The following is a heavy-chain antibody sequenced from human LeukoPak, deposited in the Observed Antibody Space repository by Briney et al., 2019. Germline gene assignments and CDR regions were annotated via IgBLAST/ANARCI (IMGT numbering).Heavy chain of an antibody. Sequence: SETLSLTCTVSGGSISSYYWSWIRQPPGKGLEWIGYIYYSGSTNYNPSLKSRVTISVDTSKNQFSLKLSSVTAADTAVYYCARGRSYGDLNWFDPWGQGTLVTVSS. CDR1: GGSISSYY. CDR2: IYYSGST. V-gene: IGHV4-59*01. CDR3: ARGRSYGDLNWFDP. J-gene: IGHJ5*02. D-gene: IGHD4-17*01.